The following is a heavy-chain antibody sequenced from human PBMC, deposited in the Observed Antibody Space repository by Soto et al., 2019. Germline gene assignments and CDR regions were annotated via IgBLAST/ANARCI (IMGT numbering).Heavy chain of an antibody. V-gene: IGHV5-51*01. CDR2: IYPSDSDT. CDR3: ARGGVSTRTFDY. D-gene: IGHD3-3*01. J-gene: IGHJ4*02. CDR1: GYNFAGYW. Sequence: GESLKISCKGSGYNFAGYWIAWVRQMPGKGLELMGIIYPSDSDTRYRPSFQGQVTISADKSISSAYLQWNSLRAPDTAMYYCARGGVSTRTFDYWGQGTPVTVSS.